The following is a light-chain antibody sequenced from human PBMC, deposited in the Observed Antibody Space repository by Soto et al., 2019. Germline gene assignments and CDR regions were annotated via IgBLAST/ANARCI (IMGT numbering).Light chain of an antibody. Sequence: DIVFQQSPGSLSLSPGERATLSFMASQSVSSGYLAWYQQKPGQAPRLLIYGASTRATGIPDRFSGSGSGTDFTLTISRLEPEDFAVYYCQQYSSSPRTFGQGRRLEI. CDR2: GAS. V-gene: IGKV3-20*01. CDR3: QQYSSSPRT. J-gene: IGKJ5*01. CDR1: QSVSSGY.